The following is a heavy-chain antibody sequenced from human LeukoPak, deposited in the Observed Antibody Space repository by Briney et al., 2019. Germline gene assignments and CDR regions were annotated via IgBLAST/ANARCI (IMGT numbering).Heavy chain of an antibody. CDR3: ARGRHDITMIVVVMTSVSYYLDV. Sequence: TSETLSLTCSVSGGSISGYYWTWVRQPPGKGLEWIGDINPSGSTYYNPSLKSRLTISVDTSKNQFSLKLRSVTAADTAVYYCARGRHDITMIVVVMTSVSYYLDVWGKGTTVTVS. D-gene: IGHD3-22*01. CDR2: INPSGST. CDR1: GGSISGYY. J-gene: IGHJ6*03. V-gene: IGHV4-34*01.